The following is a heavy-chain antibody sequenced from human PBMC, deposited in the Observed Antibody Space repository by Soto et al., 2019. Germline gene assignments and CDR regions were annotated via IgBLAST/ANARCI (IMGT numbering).Heavy chain of an antibody. J-gene: IGHJ4*02. D-gene: IGHD3-3*01. CDR3: ATDVLRFLEWLLFAHY. CDR1: GFTFSSYA. V-gene: IGHV3-23*01. Sequence: PRGSLRLSCAASGFTFSSYAMSWVRQAPGKGLEWVSAISGSGGSTYYADSVKGRFTISRDNSKNTLYLQMNSLRAEDTAVYYCATDVLRFLEWLLFAHYWGQGTLVTVSS. CDR2: ISGSGGST.